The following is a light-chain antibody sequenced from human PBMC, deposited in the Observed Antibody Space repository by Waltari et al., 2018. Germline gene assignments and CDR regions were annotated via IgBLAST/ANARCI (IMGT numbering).Light chain of an antibody. V-gene: IGKV4-1*01. CDR3: QQYYTTPIT. Sequence: DIVMTQSPDSLAVSLGERATINCKSSQRVLYRSNHQNYLSWYQQRPGQPPKLLIYWASTRASGVPDRFSGSGSGTDFTLTISNLQTEDVAVYYCQQYYTTPITFGQGTRLDIK. CDR2: WAS. J-gene: IGKJ5*01. CDR1: QRVLYRSNHQNY.